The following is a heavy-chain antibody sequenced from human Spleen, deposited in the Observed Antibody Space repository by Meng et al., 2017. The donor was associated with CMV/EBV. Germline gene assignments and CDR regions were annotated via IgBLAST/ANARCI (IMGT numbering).Heavy chain of an antibody. CDR1: LSTRGVG. V-gene: IGHV2-5*01. Sequence: LSTRGVGVGWLRQPPGKALEWLALIYWNDDKRYSPSLESRLTITKDTSKNQVVLTMTNMDPVDTATYYCAHAIPYDFWSGYYYYFDYWGQGTLVTVSS. J-gene: IGHJ4*02. CDR3: AHAIPYDFWSGYYYYFDY. CDR2: IYWNDDK. D-gene: IGHD3-3*01.